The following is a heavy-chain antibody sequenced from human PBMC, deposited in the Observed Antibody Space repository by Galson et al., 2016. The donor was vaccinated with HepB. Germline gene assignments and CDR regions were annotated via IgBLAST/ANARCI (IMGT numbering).Heavy chain of an antibody. Sequence: SVKVSCKVSGHTFIELSMHWVRQAPGKGLEWMGGFDPEDGETIYAQKFQGRVTMTEDTATDTAYMELSNLRSEDTAVYYCLTGNYGGNSEYDYGMDVWGQGTTVTVS. V-gene: IGHV1-24*01. CDR2: FDPEDGET. CDR1: GHTFIELS. D-gene: IGHD4-23*01. J-gene: IGHJ6*02. CDR3: LTGNYGGNSEYDYGMDV.